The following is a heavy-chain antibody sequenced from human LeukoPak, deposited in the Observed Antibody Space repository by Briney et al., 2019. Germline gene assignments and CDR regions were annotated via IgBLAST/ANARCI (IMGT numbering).Heavy chain of an antibody. J-gene: IGHJ4*02. CDR1: GFTFSSYE. CDR3: ARAMTS. CDR2: ISSSGTII. Sequence: GGSLRLSCTASGFTFSSYEMNWVRQAPGKGLEWVSHISSSGTIIYYADSVKGRFTISRDNAKNSLYLQMNSLRAEDTAVYYCARAMTSWGQGTPVTVSS. D-gene: IGHD4-11*01. V-gene: IGHV3-48*03.